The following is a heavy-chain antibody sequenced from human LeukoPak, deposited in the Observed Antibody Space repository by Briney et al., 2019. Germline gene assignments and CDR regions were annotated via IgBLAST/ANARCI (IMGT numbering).Heavy chain of an antibody. CDR2: ISGSGGST. Sequence: RXXPGKGLEWVSAISGSGGSTYYADSVKGRFTISRDNSKNTLYLQMNSLRAEDTAVYYCANLIYWGQGTLVTVSS. D-gene: IGHD3-16*01. CDR3: ANLIY. V-gene: IGHV3-23*01. J-gene: IGHJ4*02.